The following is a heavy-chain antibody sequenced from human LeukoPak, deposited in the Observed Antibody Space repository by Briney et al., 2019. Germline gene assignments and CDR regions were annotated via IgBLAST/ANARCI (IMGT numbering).Heavy chain of an antibody. CDR3: AKALARAFDY. Sequence: PGGSLRLSCAASGFTFSSYGMHWVRQAPGKELEWVAFIRYDGSNKYYADSVKGRFTISRDNSKNTLYLQMNSLRAEDTAVYYCAKALARAFDYWGQGTLVTVSS. CDR2: IRYDGSNK. V-gene: IGHV3-30*02. J-gene: IGHJ4*02. D-gene: IGHD6-6*01. CDR1: GFTFSSYG.